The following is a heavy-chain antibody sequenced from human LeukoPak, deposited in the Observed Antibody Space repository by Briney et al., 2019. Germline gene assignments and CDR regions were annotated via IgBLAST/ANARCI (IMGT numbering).Heavy chain of an antibody. Sequence: SETLSLTCTVSGGSISSGSYFWSWIRQPAGKGLEWIGRIYTSGSTNYNPSLKSRVTISVDTSKNQFSLKLSSVTAADTAVYYCAREVGGWGSWRVFDYWGQGTLVTVSS. V-gene: IGHV4-61*02. CDR1: GGSISSGSYF. D-gene: IGHD3-10*01. CDR2: IYTSGST. CDR3: AREVGGWGSWRVFDY. J-gene: IGHJ4*02.